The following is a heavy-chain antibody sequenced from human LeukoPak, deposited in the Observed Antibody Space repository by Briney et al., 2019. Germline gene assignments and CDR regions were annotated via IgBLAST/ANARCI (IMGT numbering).Heavy chain of an antibody. Sequence: SETLSLTCAVYGGSFSGYYWSWIRQPPGKGLEWIGEINHSGSTNYNPSLKSRVTISVDTSKNQFSLKLSSVTTADTAVYYCASGKWFANYWGQGTLVTVSS. CDR3: ASGKWFANY. D-gene: IGHD3-22*01. V-gene: IGHV4-34*01. J-gene: IGHJ4*02. CDR2: INHSGST. CDR1: GGSFSGYY.